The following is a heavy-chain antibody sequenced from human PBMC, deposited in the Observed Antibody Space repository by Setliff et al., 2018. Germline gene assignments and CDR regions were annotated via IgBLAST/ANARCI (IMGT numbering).Heavy chain of an antibody. CDR3: AKDVAITIFGVVTSSPH. D-gene: IGHD3-3*01. CDR1: GFTFSSYA. Sequence: PGGSLRLSCAASGFTFSSYAMTWVRQAPGKGLEWVSAISGSGDATYYADSVKGRFTISRDNSKNTLYLQMNSLRAEDTAIYYCAKDVAITIFGVVTSSPHWGQGTLVTVSS. CDR2: ISGSGDAT. V-gene: IGHV3-23*01. J-gene: IGHJ4*02.